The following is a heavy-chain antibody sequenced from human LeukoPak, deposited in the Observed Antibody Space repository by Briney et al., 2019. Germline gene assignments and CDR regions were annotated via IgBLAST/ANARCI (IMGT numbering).Heavy chain of an antibody. CDR3: AREEPLSITIRDGAFDI. Sequence: PSETLSLTCTVSGGSISSNSYYWVWIRQPPGKGLEWIGTIYYSGSTYYNPSLKSRVTISVDTSKNQFSLKLSSVTAADTAVYYCAREEPLSITIRDGAFDIWGQGTMVTVSS. CDR2: IYYSGST. J-gene: IGHJ3*02. D-gene: IGHD3-10*01. CDR1: GGSISSNSYY. V-gene: IGHV4-39*07.